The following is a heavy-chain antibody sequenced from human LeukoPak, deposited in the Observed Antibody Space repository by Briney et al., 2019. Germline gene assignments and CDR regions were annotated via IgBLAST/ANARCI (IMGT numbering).Heavy chain of an antibody. D-gene: IGHD3-10*01. V-gene: IGHV3-53*05. CDR3: ARVQGGGFRTADF. CDR2: IYSGGNT. CDR1: GFSVSSNY. Sequence: GGSLRLSCAASGFSVSSNYMSWVRQTPGKGLECVSLIYSGGNTYYADSVKGRFTISRDNSRNTVFLQMNSLRGEDTAIYYCARVQGGGFRTADFWGQGTVVTVSS. J-gene: IGHJ4*02.